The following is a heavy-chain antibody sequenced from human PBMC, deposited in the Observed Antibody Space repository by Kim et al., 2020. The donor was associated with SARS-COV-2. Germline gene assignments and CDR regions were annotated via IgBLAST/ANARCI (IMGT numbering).Heavy chain of an antibody. V-gene: IGHV4-59*13. Sequence: SETLSLTCTVSGGSISSYYWSWIRQPPGKGLEWIGYIYYSGSTNYNPSLKSRVTISVDTSKNQFSLKLSSVTAADTAAYYCARSDYEDYFDYWGQGTLVTVSS. CDR3: ARSDYEDYFDY. D-gene: IGHD3-22*01. J-gene: IGHJ4*02. CDR2: IYYSGST. CDR1: GGSISSYY.